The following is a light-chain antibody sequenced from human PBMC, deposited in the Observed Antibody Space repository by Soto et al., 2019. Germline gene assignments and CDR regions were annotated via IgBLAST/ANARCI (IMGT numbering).Light chain of an antibody. Sequence: IVLTQSPGTLSVSPGERATLSCRASQSVSSTYLTWYQQKPGQAPRLLIYGASTRATGIPARFSGSGSGTEFTLTISSLQSEDFAVYYCQQYNDWPTFGQGTKV. CDR1: QSVSSTY. V-gene: IGKV3-15*01. CDR2: GAS. J-gene: IGKJ1*01. CDR3: QQYNDWPT.